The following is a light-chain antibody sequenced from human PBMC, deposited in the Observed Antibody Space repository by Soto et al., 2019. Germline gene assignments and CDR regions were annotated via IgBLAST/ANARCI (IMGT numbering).Light chain of an antibody. CDR1: SSNIGSNT. CDR2: SNN. V-gene: IGLV1-44*01. Sequence: QSVLTQPPSASGTPGQRVTISCSGSSSNIGSNTVNWYQQLPGTAHKLLIYSNNQRPSGVPDRFSGSKSGTSASLAISGLQSADEADYYCAAWDDSLNGYVFGTGTKVTVL. J-gene: IGLJ1*01. CDR3: AAWDDSLNGYV.